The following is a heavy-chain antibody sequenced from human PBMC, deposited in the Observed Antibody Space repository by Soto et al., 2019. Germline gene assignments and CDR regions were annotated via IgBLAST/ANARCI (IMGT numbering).Heavy chain of an antibody. J-gene: IGHJ5*02. Sequence: QVQLVQSGAEVKKPGASVKVSCKASGYTFTSYDINWVRQATGQGLEWMGWMNPNSGNTGYAQKFQGRVTMTRNTTRSTAYMELSSLRSEDTAVYYCARVRLLRYFVWLLYGVNWFDPWGQGTLVTVSS. D-gene: IGHD3-9*01. V-gene: IGHV1-8*01. CDR2: MNPNSGNT. CDR1: GYTFTSYD. CDR3: ARVRLLRYFVWLLYGVNWFDP.